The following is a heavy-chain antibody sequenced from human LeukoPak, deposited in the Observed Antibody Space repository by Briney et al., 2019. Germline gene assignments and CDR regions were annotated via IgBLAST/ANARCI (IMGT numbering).Heavy chain of an antibody. J-gene: IGHJ4*02. D-gene: IGHD5-18*01. V-gene: IGHV3-30-3*01. CDR1: GFTFSSYS. CDR3: ARDSDTAMDYFDY. CDR2: ISNDGSNQ. Sequence: GRSLRLSCAASGFTFSSYSIHWVRQAPGKGLEWVAFISNDGSNQYYADSVKGRFTISRDNSKNTLYLQMNSLRDEDTAVYYCARDSDTAMDYFDYWGQGTLVTVSS.